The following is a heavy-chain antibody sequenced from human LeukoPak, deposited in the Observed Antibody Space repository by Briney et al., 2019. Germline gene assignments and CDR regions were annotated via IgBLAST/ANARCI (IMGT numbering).Heavy chain of an antibody. D-gene: IGHD4-17*01. Sequence: KPSENPSLTCTVSGGSVSSGSYYWSWIRQPPGKGLEWIWYIYYSGSTNYNPSLKSRVTISVDTSKNQFSLKLSSVTAADTAVYYCARVLATVTTGGMDVWGKGTTVTVSS. CDR2: IYYSGST. V-gene: IGHV4-61*01. CDR3: ARVLATVTTGGMDV. J-gene: IGHJ6*04. CDR1: GGSVSSGSYY.